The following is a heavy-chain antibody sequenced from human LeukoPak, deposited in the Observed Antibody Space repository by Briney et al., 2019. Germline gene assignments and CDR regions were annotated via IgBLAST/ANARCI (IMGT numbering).Heavy chain of an antibody. Sequence: SETLSLTCAVYGGSFSGYYWSWIRQPPGKGLEWIGEINHSGSTNYNPSLKGRVTISVDTSKNQFSLKLSSVTAADTAVYYCARTDYDFWSGSSGRATHYFDYWGQGTLVTVSS. D-gene: IGHD3-3*01. J-gene: IGHJ4*02. CDR3: ARTDYDFWSGSSGRATHYFDY. V-gene: IGHV4-34*01. CDR1: GGSFSGYY. CDR2: INHSGST.